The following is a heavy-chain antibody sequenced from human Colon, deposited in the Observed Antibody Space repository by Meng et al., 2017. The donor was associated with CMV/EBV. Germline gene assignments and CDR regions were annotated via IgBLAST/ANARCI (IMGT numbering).Heavy chain of an antibody. CDR3: ATAGGYSNNVFGVAP. J-gene: IGHJ5*02. D-gene: IGHD4-11*01. Sequence: GESLKISCVGSGFTFRNHAMIWVRQAPGKGLECVSSIDTRSTSIDYVDSVKGRFTISRDNARNSLYLEMNSLRVEDTAIYYCATAGGYSNNVFGVAPWGQGTLVTVSS. CDR1: GFTFRNHA. V-gene: IGHV3-21*01. CDR2: IDTRSTSI.